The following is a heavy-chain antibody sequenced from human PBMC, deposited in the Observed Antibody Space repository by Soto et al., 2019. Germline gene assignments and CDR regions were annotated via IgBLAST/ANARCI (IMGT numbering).Heavy chain of an antibody. D-gene: IGHD5-12*01. Sequence: PWETLSLTCAVSGVTISTYYWGWIRQPPGKGLEWIGYNYHSGTTNYNPSLKSRVTISVDTSKNQFSLRLTSVTAADTAIYYCVREAYIGYGHAIEHWGQGTLVPVS. CDR1: GVTISTYY. V-gene: IGHV4-59*01. CDR3: VREAYIGYGHAIEH. J-gene: IGHJ4*02. CDR2: NYHSGTT.